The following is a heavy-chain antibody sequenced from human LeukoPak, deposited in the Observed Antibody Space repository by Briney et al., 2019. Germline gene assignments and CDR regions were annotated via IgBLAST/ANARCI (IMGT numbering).Heavy chain of an antibody. CDR2: ISTSGVT. CDR3: WYSGYASGFDY. Sequence: SETLSLTCTVSGGSISNYYWSWIRQPAGKGLEWIGRISTSGVTNYNPSLKSRVTISVDKSKNQFSLSLSSVTAADTAVYYCWYSGYASGFDYWGQGTLVTVSS. CDR1: GGSISNYY. J-gene: IGHJ4*02. V-gene: IGHV4-4*07. D-gene: IGHD5-12*01.